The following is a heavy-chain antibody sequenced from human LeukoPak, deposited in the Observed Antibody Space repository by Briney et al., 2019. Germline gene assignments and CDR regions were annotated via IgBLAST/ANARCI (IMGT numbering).Heavy chain of an antibody. J-gene: IGHJ4*02. D-gene: IGHD1-26*01. V-gene: IGHV3-73*01. Sequence: GGSLRLSCAASGFTFSGSAMHWVRQASGNGLEWVGRIRSKANNYATAYAASVKGRFTISRDDSKNTAYLQMNSLKVEDTAVYYCASPYSGNYYWGQGTLVTVSS. CDR2: IRSKANNYAT. CDR1: GFTFSGSA. CDR3: ASPYSGNYY.